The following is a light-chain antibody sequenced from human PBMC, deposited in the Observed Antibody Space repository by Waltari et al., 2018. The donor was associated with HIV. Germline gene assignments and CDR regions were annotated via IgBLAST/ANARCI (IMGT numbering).Light chain of an antibody. CDR2: DDR. CDR1: KIGSRR. CDR3: QVWESGSDHPWV. J-gene: IGLJ3*02. Sequence: SYILNQQPSLSVAPGQTARLTCGQDKIGSRRVHWYKPRAGPAPGLVGHDDRDRPSGVPDRFSGSNSRNAATLTIRRVEAGDEADYYCQVWESGSDHPWVFGGGTKLTVL. V-gene: IGLV3-21*02.